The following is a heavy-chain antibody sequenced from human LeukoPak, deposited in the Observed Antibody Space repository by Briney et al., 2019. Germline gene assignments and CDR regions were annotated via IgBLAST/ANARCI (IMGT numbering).Heavy chain of an antibody. V-gene: IGHV5-51*01. CDR2: IYPGDSDT. D-gene: IGHD2-15*01. CDR1: GYSFTSYW. J-gene: IGHJ4*02. Sequence: RGESLKISCKGSGYSFTSYWIGWVRQMPGKGLEWMGIIYPGDSDTRYSPSFQGQVTISADKSISTAYLQWSSLKASDTAMYYCARSCSGGSCYPENFDYWGQGTLVTVSS. CDR3: ARSCSGGSCYPENFDY.